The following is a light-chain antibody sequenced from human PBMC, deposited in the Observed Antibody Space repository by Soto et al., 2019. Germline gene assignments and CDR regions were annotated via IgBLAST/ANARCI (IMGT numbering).Light chain of an antibody. CDR1: QIVLYSSNNKNY. J-gene: IGKJ4*01. Sequence: GVSHSPDSLSVSLGERATINCKSSQIVLYSSNNKNYLAWYQQKPRQPPKLLINWASTRESGVPDRFSGSGSGTDFTLTISSLQAEDVAVYYCQQYYNTPLTSAGGTKVDIK. CDR3: QQYYNTPLT. V-gene: IGKV4-1*01. CDR2: WAS.